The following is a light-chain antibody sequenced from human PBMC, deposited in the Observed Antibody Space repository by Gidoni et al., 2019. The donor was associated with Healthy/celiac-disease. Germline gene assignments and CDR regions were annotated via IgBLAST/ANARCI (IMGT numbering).Light chain of an antibody. CDR2: EVS. V-gene: IGLV2-14*01. CDR1: SSDVGGYNY. J-gene: IGLJ2*01. Sequence: QSALTQPASVSGSPGQSITISCTGTSSDVGGYNYVSWYQQHPSKAPKIMIYEVSNRPSGVYNRFSGSKSGNTASMTISGLQAEDEADYYCSSYTSSSPVVFGGGTKLTVL. CDR3: SSYTSSSPVV.